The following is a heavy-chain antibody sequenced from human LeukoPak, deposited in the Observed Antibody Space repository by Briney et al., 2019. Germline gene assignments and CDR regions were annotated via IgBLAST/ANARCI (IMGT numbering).Heavy chain of an antibody. Sequence: SETLSLTCAVYGGSFSGYYWSWIRQPPGKGLEWIGYIYHNGSTYYNPSLKSRVTIPVDRSKNQYSLKLSSVTAADTAVYYCARGGSYGEYVFDYWGQGTLVTVSS. CDR3: ARGGSYGEYVFDY. J-gene: IGHJ4*02. CDR1: GGSFSGYY. CDR2: IYHNGST. D-gene: IGHD4-17*01. V-gene: IGHV4-34*01.